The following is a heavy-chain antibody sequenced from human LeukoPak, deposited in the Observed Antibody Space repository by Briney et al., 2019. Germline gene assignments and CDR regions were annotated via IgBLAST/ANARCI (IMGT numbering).Heavy chain of an antibody. CDR2: ISYDGSNK. CDR3: AKDVSIVATGYMDV. J-gene: IGHJ6*03. V-gene: IGHV3-30*18. CDR1: GFTFSSYG. D-gene: IGHD5-12*01. Sequence: GGSLRLSCVASGFTFSSYGMHWVRQAPGKGLGWVAVISYDGSNKYYADSVKGRFTISRDNSKNTLYLQMNSLRAEDTAVYYCAKDVSIVATGYMDVWGKGTTVTISS.